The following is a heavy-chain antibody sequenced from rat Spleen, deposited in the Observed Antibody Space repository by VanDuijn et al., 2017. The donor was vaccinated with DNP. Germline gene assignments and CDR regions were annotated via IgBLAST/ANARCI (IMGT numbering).Heavy chain of an antibody. Sequence: EVQLVETGGGLVQPGRSLKLSCVASGFTFSSYWMYWIRQAPGKGLEWVSSINTDGSNTYYRHSIKGRFTISRDNAKSTLYLQMDSLKSEDTDTYYCVSRPPPTRGPFDYWGQGVTVTVSS. CDR1: GFTFSSYW. CDR3: VSRPPPTRGPFDY. CDR2: INTDGSNT. V-gene: IGHV5-58*01. J-gene: IGHJ2*01. D-gene: IGHD1-4*01.